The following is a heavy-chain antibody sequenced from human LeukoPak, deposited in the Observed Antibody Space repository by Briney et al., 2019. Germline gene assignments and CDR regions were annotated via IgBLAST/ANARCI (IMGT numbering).Heavy chain of an antibody. CDR2: IKGDVTEK. D-gene: IGHD3-22*01. J-gene: IGHJ4*02. Sequence: GGSLRLSCAASEFTFSSYWMSWVRQAPGKGLEGGANIKGDVTEKYYVDSVKGRFTISRDNAKNSLYLQMNSLRAEDTAVYYCARASYYDSRDYWGQGTLVTVSS. V-gene: IGHV3-7*01. CDR3: ARASYYDSRDY. CDR1: EFTFSSYW.